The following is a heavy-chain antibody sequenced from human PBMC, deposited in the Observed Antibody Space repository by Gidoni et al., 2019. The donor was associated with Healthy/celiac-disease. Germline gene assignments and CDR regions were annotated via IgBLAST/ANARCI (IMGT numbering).Heavy chain of an antibody. D-gene: IGHD6-6*01. Sequence: QVQLVQSGAAVKKPGASVKVSCRAPGYTLTGYYMHWVRQAPGQGLEWMGWINPNSGGTNYAQKFQGRVTMTRDTSISTAYMELSRLRSDDTAVYYCARVRIAARPTAWFDPWGQGTLVTVSS. CDR1: GYTLTGYY. J-gene: IGHJ5*02. V-gene: IGHV1-2*02. CDR3: ARVRIAARPTAWFDP. CDR2: INPNSGGT.